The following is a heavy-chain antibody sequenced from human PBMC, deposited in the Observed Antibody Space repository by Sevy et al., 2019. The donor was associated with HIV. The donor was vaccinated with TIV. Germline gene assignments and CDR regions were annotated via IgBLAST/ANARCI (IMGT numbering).Heavy chain of an antibody. CDR1: GGSFSGYY. J-gene: IGHJ4*02. CDR2: INHSGST. Sequence: TLSLTCVVYGGSFSGYYWSWIRQPPGKGLEWIGEINHSGSTNCNPSLKSRVTISADTSKNQFSLKLSSVTAADTAVYSCATRRGHLSFDYWGQGTLVTVSS. CDR3: ATRRGHLSFDY. V-gene: IGHV4-34*01.